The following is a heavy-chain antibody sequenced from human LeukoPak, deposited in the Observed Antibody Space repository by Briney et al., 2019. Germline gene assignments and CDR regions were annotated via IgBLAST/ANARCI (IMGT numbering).Heavy chain of an antibody. CDR1: GFTFSDYY. CDR3: ARDHPYYYDSSGYNY. D-gene: IGHD3-22*01. V-gene: IGHV3-11*01. Sequence: PGGSLRLSCAASGFTFSDYYMSRIRQAPGKGLEWVSYISSSGSTIYYADSVKGRFTISRDNAKNSLYLQMNSLRAEDTAVYYCARDHPYYYDSSGYNYWGQGTLVTVSS. CDR2: ISSSGSTI. J-gene: IGHJ4*02.